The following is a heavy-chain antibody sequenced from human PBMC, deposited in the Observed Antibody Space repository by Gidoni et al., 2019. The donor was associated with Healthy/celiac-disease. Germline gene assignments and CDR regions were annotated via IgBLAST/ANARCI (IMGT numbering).Heavy chain of an antibody. Sequence: QVQLQQWGAGLLKPSETLSLTCAVYGGSFSGYYWSWIRQPPGKGLEWIGEINHSGSTKYNPSLKGRVTISVETSKNQFSLKLSSVTAADTAVYYCARTSFGVVIRSGFDYWGQGTLVTVSS. CDR3: ARTSFGVVIRSGFDY. CDR1: GGSFSGYY. V-gene: IGHV4-34*01. CDR2: INHSGST. J-gene: IGHJ4*02. D-gene: IGHD3-3*01.